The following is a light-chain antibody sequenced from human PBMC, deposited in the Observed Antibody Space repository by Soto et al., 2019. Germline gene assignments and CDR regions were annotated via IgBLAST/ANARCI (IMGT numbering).Light chain of an antibody. CDR1: SSNIGSYY. J-gene: IGLJ2*01. CDR2: DND. CDR3: ETSDRSLSVVV. V-gene: IGLV1-51*01. Sequence: QSVLTQPPSVSAAPGQKVTISCSGSSSNIGSYYVSWYQQLPGAAPKLLIYDNDKRPSGIPDRFSGSKSGTSATLAITGLQTGDEADYYCETSDRSLSVVVFGGGTQLTVL.